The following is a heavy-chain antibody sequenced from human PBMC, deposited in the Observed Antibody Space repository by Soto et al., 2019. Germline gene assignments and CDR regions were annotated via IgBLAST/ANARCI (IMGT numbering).Heavy chain of an antibody. J-gene: IGHJ6*02. CDR3: AREYELLGDYYYGMDV. D-gene: IGHD3-10*01. CDR2: IKQDGSEK. V-gene: IGHV3-7*03. Sequence: SLRLSCEASGFIFFSHWMSWGCKGQGKGLEWVTNIKQDGSEKYYVDSVKGRFTISRDNAKNSLYLQMNSLRAEDTAVYYCAREYELLGDYYYGMDVWGQGTTVTVSS. CDR1: GFIFFSHW.